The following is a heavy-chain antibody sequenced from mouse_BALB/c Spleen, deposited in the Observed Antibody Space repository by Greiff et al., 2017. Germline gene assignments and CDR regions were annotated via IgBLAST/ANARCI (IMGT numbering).Heavy chain of an antibody. CDR2: ISSGSSTI. CDR3: ARWDYYGSSYDYAMDY. CDR1: GFTFSSFG. V-gene: IGHV5-17*02. Sequence: EVQGVESGGGLVQPGGSRKLSCAASGFTFSSFGMHWVRQAPEKGLEWVAYISSGSSTIYYADTVKGRFTISRDNPKNTLFLQMTSLRSEDTAMYYCARWDYYGSSYDYAMDYWGQGTSVTVSS. J-gene: IGHJ4*01. D-gene: IGHD1-1*01.